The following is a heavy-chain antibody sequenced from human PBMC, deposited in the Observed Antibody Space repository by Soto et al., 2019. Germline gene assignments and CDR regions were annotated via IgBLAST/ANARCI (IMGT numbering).Heavy chain of an antibody. J-gene: IGHJ4*02. V-gene: IGHV3-30*18. CDR3: EKYPVEMSTIGYFDY. D-gene: IGHD1-1*01. Sequence: QVQLVESGGGVVQPGRSLRLSCAASGFTFSSYGMHWVRQAPGKGLEWVAVISYDGSNKYYADSVKGRFTISRDNSKNTLYLHKNSLSAEDTAVYYCEKYPVEMSTIGYFDYWGQGTLVPVSS. CDR2: ISYDGSNK. CDR1: GFTFSSYG.